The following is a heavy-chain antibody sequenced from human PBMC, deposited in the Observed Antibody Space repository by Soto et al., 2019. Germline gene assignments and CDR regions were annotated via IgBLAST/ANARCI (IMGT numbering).Heavy chain of an antibody. V-gene: IGHV3-33*01. CDR3: ARDFVGGDYHFDY. CDR2: IWYDGSSK. Sequence: PGGSLRLSCAAPGFTVSNYGIHWSRQGPGKGLEWVAVIWYDGSSKFYADSVKGRFTISRDNSKNTLYLQMNSLRAEDMAVYYCARDFVGGDYHFDYWGQGTLVTVSS. CDR1: GFTVSNYG. D-gene: IGHD2-21*02. J-gene: IGHJ4*02.